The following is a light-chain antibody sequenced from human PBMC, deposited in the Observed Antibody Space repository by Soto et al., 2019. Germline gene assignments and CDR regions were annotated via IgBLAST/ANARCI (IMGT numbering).Light chain of an antibody. CDR2: DTC. J-gene: IGLJ2*01. CDR1: TGAVTSGHY. Sequence: QAVVTQEPSLTVSPGGTVTLTCGSSTGAVTSGHYPYWFQQKPGQAPRTLIYDTCNKHSWTPARFSGSLLGGKAALTLSGAQPEDEAEYYCLLSHSGARVFGGGTKLTVL. CDR3: LLSHSGARV. V-gene: IGLV7-46*01.